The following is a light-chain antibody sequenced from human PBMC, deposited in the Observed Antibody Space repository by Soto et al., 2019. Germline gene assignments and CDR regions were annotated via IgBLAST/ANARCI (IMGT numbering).Light chain of an antibody. J-gene: IGKJ4*01. Sequence: IGMTQSPATLTVSQGERDTLSCRASQSAGTNLAWYQQKPGQAPRLLIHGAFTRATGIPARFSGSGSGTEFTLTISSLQSEDFAVYYCQQYNSWPLTFGGGTKVDIK. CDR2: GAF. V-gene: IGKV3-15*01. CDR3: QQYNSWPLT. CDR1: QSAGTN.